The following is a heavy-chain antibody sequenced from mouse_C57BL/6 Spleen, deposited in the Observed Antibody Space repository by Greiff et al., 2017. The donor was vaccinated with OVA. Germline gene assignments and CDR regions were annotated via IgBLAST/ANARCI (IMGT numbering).Heavy chain of an antibody. V-gene: IGHV1-66*01. D-gene: IGHD1-1*01. CDR1: GYSFTSYY. CDR3: ARSTTGGFPCYAMEY. Sequence: VQLQQSGPELVKPGASVKISCKASGYSFTSYYIHWVKQRPGQGTEWIGWIYPGSGNTKYNEKFKGKATLTADISSSTAYMQLSSLTSEDSAVYYCARSTTGGFPCYAMEYWGQGTSVTVSS. J-gene: IGHJ4*01. CDR2: IYPGSGNT.